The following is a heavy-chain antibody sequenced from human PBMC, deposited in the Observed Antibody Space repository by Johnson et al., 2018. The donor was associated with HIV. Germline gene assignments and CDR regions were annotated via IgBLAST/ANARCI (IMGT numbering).Heavy chain of an antibody. Sequence: VQLVESGGGVVQPGRSLRLSCAASGFTFSSYDMHWVRQATGKGLEWVSAIGTAGDTYYPGSVKGRFTISRENAKNSLYLQMNSLRAGDTAVYYCAKSGGHCIGGMCYDAFDIWGQG. D-gene: IGHD2-15*01. J-gene: IGHJ3*02. V-gene: IGHV3-13*01. CDR2: IGTAGDT. CDR3: AKSGGHCIGGMCYDAFDI. CDR1: GFTFSSYD.